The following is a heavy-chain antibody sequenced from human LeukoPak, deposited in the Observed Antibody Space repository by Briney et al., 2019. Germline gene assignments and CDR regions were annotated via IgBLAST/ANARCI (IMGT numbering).Heavy chain of an antibody. D-gene: IGHD5-24*01. V-gene: IGHV3-48*02. CDR2: IRTSSEGANLA. CDR1: GFKFTDYP. Sequence: GGSLRLSCATSGFKFTDYPMNWVRQAPGKGLEWVSNIRTSSEGANLAFYADSVKGRVTFSRDDAKNTLYLHMHSLRDADTAVYYCVRDQRDAFDCWGQGILVSVFS. J-gene: IGHJ4*02. CDR3: VRDQRDAFDC.